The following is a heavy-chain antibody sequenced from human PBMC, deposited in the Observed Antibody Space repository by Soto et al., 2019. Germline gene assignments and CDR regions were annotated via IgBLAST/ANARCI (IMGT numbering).Heavy chain of an antibody. Sequence: QVPLVQSGAEVKKPGASVMVSCKASGYTFTSYDINWVRPATGQGLEWMGWMNPNSGNTGYAQKFQGRVTMTRNTSISTAYIELSSLRSEDKAVYYWASAGSGWYLYWGQGTLVTVSS. D-gene: IGHD6-19*01. J-gene: IGHJ4*02. CDR2: MNPNSGNT. CDR3: ASAGSGWYLY. V-gene: IGHV1-8*01. CDR1: GYTFTSYD.